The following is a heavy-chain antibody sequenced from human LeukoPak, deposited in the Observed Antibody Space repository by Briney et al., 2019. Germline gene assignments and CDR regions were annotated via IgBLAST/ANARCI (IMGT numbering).Heavy chain of an antibody. J-gene: IGHJ4*02. CDR1: GGSFIGFH. CDR2: INHSGST. V-gene: IGHV4-34*01. Sequence: SETLSLTCAVYGGSFIGFHWNWIRQPPGKGLEWIGDINHSGSTSYNPSLTSRVTISVDPSKNQFSLNLSSVTAADTAVYYCARLRDYGDYWGQGTLVTVSS. CDR3: ARLRDYGDY.